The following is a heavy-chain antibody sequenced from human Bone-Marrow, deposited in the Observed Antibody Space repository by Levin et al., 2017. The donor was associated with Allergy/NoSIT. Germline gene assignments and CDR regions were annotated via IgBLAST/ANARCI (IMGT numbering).Heavy chain of an antibody. J-gene: IGHJ3*02. V-gene: IGHV3-23*01. CDR1: GFTFSSYA. Sequence: HPGGSLRLSCAASGFTFSSYAMSWVRQAPGKGLEWVSAISGSGGSTYYADSVKGRFTISRDNSKNTLYLQMNSLRAEDTAVYYCAKSISRKLPPTMSNAFDIWGQGTMVTVSS. D-gene: IGHD2-15*01. CDR3: AKSISRKLPPTMSNAFDI. CDR2: ISGSGGST.